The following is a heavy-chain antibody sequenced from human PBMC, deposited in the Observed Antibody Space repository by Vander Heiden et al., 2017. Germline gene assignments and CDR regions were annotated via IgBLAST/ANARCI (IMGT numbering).Heavy chain of an antibody. CDR2: IAINTGNP. Sequence: QVQLVQSGSELKKPGASVKVSCKASGYIFRNYALNWVRQAPGQGFEWMGWIAINTGNPTYAQGFTGRFVFSLDTSVSTAYLQISSLKAEDTAMYYCARDSFYGGVRQFDPWGQGTLGTVSS. V-gene: IGHV7-4-1*02. J-gene: IGHJ5*02. CDR3: ARDSFYGGVRQFDP. CDR1: GYIFRNYA. D-gene: IGHD3-16*01.